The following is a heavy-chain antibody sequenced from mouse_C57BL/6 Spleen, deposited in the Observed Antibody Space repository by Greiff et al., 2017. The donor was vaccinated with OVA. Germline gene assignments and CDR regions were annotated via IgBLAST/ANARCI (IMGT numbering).Heavy chain of an antibody. CDR1: GYTFTSYW. J-gene: IGHJ4*01. CDR3: ARGDSSGYYAMDY. D-gene: IGHD3-2*02. Sequence: VQLQQPGAELVKPGASVKLSCKASGYTFTSYWMHWVKQRPGKGLEWIGMIHPNSGSTNYNEKFKSKATLTVDKSSSTAYMQLSSLTSEDSAVYYCARGDSSGYYAMDYWGQGTSVTVS. V-gene: IGHV1-64*01. CDR2: IHPNSGST.